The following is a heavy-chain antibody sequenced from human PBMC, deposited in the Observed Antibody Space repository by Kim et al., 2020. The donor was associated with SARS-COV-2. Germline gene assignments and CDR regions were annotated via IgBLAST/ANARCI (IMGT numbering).Heavy chain of an antibody. J-gene: IGHJ4*02. CDR2: T. Sequence: TYYASSVKGRFTISGDNAKNTVYLQMNSLRVEDTAVYYCAKVGSSWYFDYWGQGTLVTVSS. D-gene: IGHD6-13*01. V-gene: IGHV3-23*01. CDR3: AKVGSSWYFDY.